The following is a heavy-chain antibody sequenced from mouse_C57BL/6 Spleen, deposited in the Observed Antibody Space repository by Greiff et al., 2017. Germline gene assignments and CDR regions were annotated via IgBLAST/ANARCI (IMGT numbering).Heavy chain of an antibody. J-gene: IGHJ2*02. CDR1: GSAFSSYW. CDR3: AIMDYGYYG. D-gene: IGHD2-3*01. V-gene: IGHV1-80*01. CDR2: IYPGDGAT. Sequence: QVQLKQSGAELVKPGASVKISCKASGSAFSSYWMNWVKQRPGKGLAWIGQIYPGDGATKYNGKFKGKSTLTAYKSSRTAYMQLSGLTFEDSAVYFCAIMDYGYYGWGQGTSLTVAS.